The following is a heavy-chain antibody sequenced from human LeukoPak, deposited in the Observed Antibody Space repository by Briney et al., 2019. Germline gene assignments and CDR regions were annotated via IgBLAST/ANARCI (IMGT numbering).Heavy chain of an antibody. V-gene: IGHV4-30-4*01. D-gene: IGHD3-9*01. CDR3: ARVKVLRYFDWSTDAFDI. CDR1: GGSISSGDYA. J-gene: IGHJ3*02. CDR2: IYYSGST. Sequence: SQTLSLTCTGSGGSISSGDYAWSWIRQPPGKGLEWIGYIYYSGSTYYNPSLKSRVTISVDTSKNQFSLKLSSVTAADTAVYYCARVKVLRYFDWSTDAFDIWGQGTMVTVSS.